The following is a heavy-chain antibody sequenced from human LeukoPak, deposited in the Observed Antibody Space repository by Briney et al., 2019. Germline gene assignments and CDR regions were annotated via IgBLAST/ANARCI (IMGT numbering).Heavy chain of an antibody. CDR3: ATLTVTTYHDAFDI. D-gene: IGHD4-17*01. J-gene: IGHJ3*02. V-gene: IGHV3-74*01. CDR1: GFTFSSYW. CDR2: INSDGSST. Sequence: GGSLRLSCVASGFTFSSYWMHWVRQAPGKGLVWVSRINSDGSSTSYADSVKGRFTISRDNAKNTLYLQMNSLRAEDTAVYYCATLTVTTYHDAFDIWGQGTMVTVSS.